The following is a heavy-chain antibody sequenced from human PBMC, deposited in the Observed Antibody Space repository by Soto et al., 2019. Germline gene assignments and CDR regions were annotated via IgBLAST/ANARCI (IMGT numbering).Heavy chain of an antibody. CDR2: ISGFNGQT. D-gene: IGHD3-10*01. CDR1: GNTFASHG. Sequence: QVHLVQSGPEVKKPGASVKVSCKASGNTFASHGFSWVRQAPGQGLEWMGWISGFNGQTNYALKFQGRVTLTTDTSACTAYIELRSLRSDDTAVYFCARVDPRGVAVVRDYWGQGTLVTVSS. CDR3: ARVDPRGVAVVRDY. V-gene: IGHV1-18*01. J-gene: IGHJ4*02.